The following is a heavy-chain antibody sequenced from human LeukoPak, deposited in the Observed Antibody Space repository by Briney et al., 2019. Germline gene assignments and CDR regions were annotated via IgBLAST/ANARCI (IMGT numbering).Heavy chain of an antibody. CDR2: FSPGGGST. J-gene: IGHJ4*02. CDR3: ARVPIRRIAAAGLGY. Sequence: ASVKVSCKASGYTFPSYFMHWVRQAPGQGLEWMGTFSPGGGSTTYAQKFQGRVTMTRDTSISTAYMELSRLRSDDTAVYYCARVPIRRIAAAGLGYWGQGTLVTVSS. D-gene: IGHD6-13*01. V-gene: IGHV1-46*01. CDR1: GYTFPSYF.